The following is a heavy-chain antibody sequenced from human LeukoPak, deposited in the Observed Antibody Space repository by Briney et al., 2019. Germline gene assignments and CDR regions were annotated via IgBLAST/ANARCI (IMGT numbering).Heavy chain of an antibody. Sequence: SQTLSLTCAASGGSISSGGYSWSWIRQPPGKGLEWIGYIYHSGSTYYNPSLKSRVTISVDRSKNQFSLKLSSVTAADTAVYYCARGGTAMVYSWYFDLWGRGTLVTVSS. CDR1: GGSISSGGYS. V-gene: IGHV4-30-2*01. CDR3: ARGGTAMVYSWYFDL. J-gene: IGHJ2*01. CDR2: IYHSGST. D-gene: IGHD5-18*01.